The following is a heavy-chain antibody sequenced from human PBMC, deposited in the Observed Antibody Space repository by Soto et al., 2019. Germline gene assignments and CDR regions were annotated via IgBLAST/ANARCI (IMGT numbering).Heavy chain of an antibody. CDR2: ISYDGSNK. Sequence: PGGSLRLSCAASGFTFNSYAMHWVRQAPGKGLEWVAVISYDGSNKYYADSVKGRFTISRDNSKNTMYLQINSLRPEDTAVFYCARDRVPDYYHYYGLDVWGQGATVTVSS. J-gene: IGHJ6*02. CDR3: ARDRVPDYYHYYGLDV. V-gene: IGHV3-30-3*01. D-gene: IGHD3-10*01. CDR1: GFTFNSYA.